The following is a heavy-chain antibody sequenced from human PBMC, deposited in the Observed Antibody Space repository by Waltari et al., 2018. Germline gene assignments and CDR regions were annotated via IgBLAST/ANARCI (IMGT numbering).Heavy chain of an antibody. D-gene: IGHD4-4*01. J-gene: IGHJ5*02. CDR3: ARDIQLIKFDP. CDR1: GGSISSNSYY. Sequence: QVQLQESGPGLVKPSQTLSLTCTVSGGSISSNSYYWSWIRQPAGKPLEWIGYIYTRGITDYNPSLKSRVSISMDASKNQFSLNLTSVTAADTAVYYCARDIQLIKFDPWGQGTLVTVSS. V-gene: IGHV4-61*09. CDR2: IYTRGIT.